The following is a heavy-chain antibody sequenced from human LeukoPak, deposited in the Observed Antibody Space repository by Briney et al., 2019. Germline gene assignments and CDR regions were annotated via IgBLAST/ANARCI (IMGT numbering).Heavy chain of an antibody. Sequence: GGSLRLSCAASGFPFKDYYMTWFRQAPGKGLEWVSYISSSGSTIYYADSVKGRFTISRDNAKDSLYLQMNSLRAEDTAVYYCAELGITMIGGVWGKGTTVAISS. CDR2: ISSSGSTI. V-gene: IGHV3-11*04. CDR1: GFPFKDYY. J-gene: IGHJ6*04. CDR3: AELGITMIGGV. D-gene: IGHD3-10*02.